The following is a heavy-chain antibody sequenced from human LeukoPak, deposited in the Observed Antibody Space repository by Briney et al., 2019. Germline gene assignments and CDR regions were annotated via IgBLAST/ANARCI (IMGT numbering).Heavy chain of an antibody. J-gene: IGHJ6*02. CDR1: GYTFTSYY. CDR3: ASSCSSTSCYNHYYYYGMDV. D-gene: IGHD2-2*02. CDR2: INPSGGST. V-gene: IGHV1-46*01. Sequence: ASVKVSCKASGYTFTSYYTHWVRQAPGQGLEWMGIINPSGGSTSYAQKFQGRVTMTRDTSTSTVYMELSSLRSEDTAVYYCASSCSSTSCYNHYYYYGMDVWGQGTTVTVSS.